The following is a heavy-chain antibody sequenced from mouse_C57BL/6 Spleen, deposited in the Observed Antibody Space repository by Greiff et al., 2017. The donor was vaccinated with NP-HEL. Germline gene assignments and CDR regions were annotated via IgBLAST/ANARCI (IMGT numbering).Heavy chain of an antibody. V-gene: IGHV1-5*01. Sequence: VQLQQSGTVLARPGASVKMSCKTSGYTFTSYWMHWVKQRPGQGLEWIGAIYPGNSDTSYNQKFKGKAKLTAVTSASTAYMELSSLTNEDSAVYYCTRSEGSTMASFAYWGQGTTLTVSS. CDR2: IYPGNSDT. J-gene: IGHJ2*01. CDR1: GYTFTSYW. D-gene: IGHD2-1*01. CDR3: TRSEGSTMASFAY.